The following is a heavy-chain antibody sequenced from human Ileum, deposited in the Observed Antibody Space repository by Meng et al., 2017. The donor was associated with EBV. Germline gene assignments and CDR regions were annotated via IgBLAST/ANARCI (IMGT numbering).Heavy chain of an antibody. Sequence: VRVVQSGSELKTPGVSGKVYCKVSGSTLTSYAMNWVRQAPGQGHEWMGWINTNTGNPTYAQGFTGRFVFSLDTSVSTAYLQISSLKAEDTAVYYCAIVVPAAIGDGWFDPWGQGTLVTVSS. CDR2: INTNTGNP. D-gene: IGHD2-2*02. V-gene: IGHV7-4-1*02. J-gene: IGHJ5*02. CDR3: AIVVPAAIGDGWFDP. CDR1: GSTLTSYA.